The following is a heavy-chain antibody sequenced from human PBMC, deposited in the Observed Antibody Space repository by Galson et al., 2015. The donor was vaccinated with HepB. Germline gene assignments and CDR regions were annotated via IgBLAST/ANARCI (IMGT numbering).Heavy chain of an antibody. CDR1: GYTFTGYY. D-gene: IGHD3-22*01. CDR3: ARGAYYYDSSGHLDY. J-gene: IGHJ4*02. V-gene: IGHV1-2*04. CDR2: INPNSGGT. Sequence: SVKVSCKASGYTFTGYYLHWVRQAPGQGLEWMGWINPNSGGTNYAQKFQGWVTMTRDTSISTAYMELSRLRSDDTAVYYCARGAYYYDSSGHLDYWGQGTLVTVSS.